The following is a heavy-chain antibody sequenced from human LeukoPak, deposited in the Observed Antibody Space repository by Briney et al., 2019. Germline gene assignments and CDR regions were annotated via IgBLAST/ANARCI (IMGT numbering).Heavy chain of an antibody. CDR1: GFAFSFYA. CDR2: INASGGNT. Sequence: GGSLRLSCAASGFAFSFYAMSWVRQAPGKGPEWVSTINASGGNTYFAGSVKGRFTISRDNSKNTLYLQLTSLRAEDTAVYYCAKPIGGGLAVTGDWFHPWGQGTLVTVSS. J-gene: IGHJ5*02. V-gene: IGHV3-23*01. D-gene: IGHD6-19*01. CDR3: AKPIGGGLAVTGDWFHP.